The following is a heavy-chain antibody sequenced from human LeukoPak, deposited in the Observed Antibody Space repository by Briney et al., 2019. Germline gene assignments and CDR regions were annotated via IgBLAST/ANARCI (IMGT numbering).Heavy chain of an antibody. D-gene: IGHD5-24*01. CDR2: ISSSSSYI. CDR1: GFTFSSYS. Sequence: PGGSLRLSCAASGFTFSSYSMNWVRQAPGKGLEWVSSISSSSSYIYYADSEKGRFTISRDNAKNSLYLQMNSLRAEDTAVYYCARESEMATISYFDYWGQGTLVTVSS. J-gene: IGHJ4*02. V-gene: IGHV3-21*01. CDR3: ARESEMATISYFDY.